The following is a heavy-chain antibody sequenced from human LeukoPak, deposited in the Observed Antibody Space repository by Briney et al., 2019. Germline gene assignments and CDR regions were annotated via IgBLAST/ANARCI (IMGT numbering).Heavy chain of an antibody. D-gene: IGHD2-2*01. CDR3: AREFSYNWFDP. Sequence: SQTLSLTCTVSGGSISSGGYYWSWIRQPPGKGLEWIGYIYYSGSTNYNPSLKSRVTISVDTSKNQFSLKLSSVTAADTAVYYCAREFSYNWFDPWGQGTLVTVSS. CDR2: IYYSGST. J-gene: IGHJ5*02. CDR1: GGSISSGGYY. V-gene: IGHV4-61*08.